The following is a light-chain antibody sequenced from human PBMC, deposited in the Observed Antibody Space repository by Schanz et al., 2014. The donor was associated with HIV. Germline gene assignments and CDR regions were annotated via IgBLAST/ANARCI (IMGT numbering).Light chain of an antibody. CDR1: SSNIGAGYD. CDR3: QSYDSSLSSRV. CDR2: DNN. J-gene: IGLJ1*01. V-gene: IGLV1-40*01. Sequence: QSVLTQPPSVSGAPGQRVTISCTGSSSNIGAGYDVHWYQQVPGTAPTLLIYDNNHRPSGVPDRFSGSKSGTSASLAITGLQAKDEADYYCQSYDSSLSSRVFGPGTKVTVL.